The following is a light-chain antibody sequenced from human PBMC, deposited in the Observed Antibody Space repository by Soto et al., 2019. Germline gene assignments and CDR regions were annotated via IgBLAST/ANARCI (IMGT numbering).Light chain of an antibody. CDR1: QSISSW. CDR2: KAS. J-gene: IGKJ1*01. V-gene: IGKV1-5*03. Sequence: DIQMTQSPSTLSASVGDRVTITCRASQSISSWLAWYQQKPGKAPKLLIYKASSLESGVPSMFSGSGSGTEFTLNISSLQPDDFATYYCQQYNSYSTWTFGQGTKVEIK. CDR3: QQYNSYSTWT.